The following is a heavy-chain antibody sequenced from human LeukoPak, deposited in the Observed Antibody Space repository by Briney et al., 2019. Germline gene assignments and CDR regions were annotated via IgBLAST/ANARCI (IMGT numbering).Heavy chain of an antibody. CDR2: ISSVSTYI. CDR1: GFTFSSYA. CDR3: ARAPGSSDYSWSPYYFDY. V-gene: IGHV3-21*01. Sequence: GGSLRLSCAASGFTFSSYAMSWVRQAPGKGLEWVSSISSVSTYIYYADSVKGRFTISRDNAKDSLYLQMNSLRGEDTAVYYCARAPGSSDYSWSPYYFDYWGQGTLVTVSS. J-gene: IGHJ4*02. D-gene: IGHD3-22*01.